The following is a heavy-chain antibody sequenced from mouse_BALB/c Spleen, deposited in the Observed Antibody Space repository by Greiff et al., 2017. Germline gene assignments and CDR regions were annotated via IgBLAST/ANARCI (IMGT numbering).Heavy chain of an antibody. CDR1: GFTFSSYG. J-gene: IGHJ4*01. CDR3: ARPPNCYGRSYDAMGY. V-gene: IGHV5-6*01. Sequence: VQLKESGGDLVKPGGSLKLSCAATGFTFSSYGMSWVRQTPDKRLEWVATISSGGGYTYYPDSVKGRFTISRDTAKNTLYLQMSSLKSEDTAMYYCARPPNCYGRSYDAMGYWGQGTSVTGSS. CDR2: ISSGGGYT. D-gene: IGHD1-1*01.